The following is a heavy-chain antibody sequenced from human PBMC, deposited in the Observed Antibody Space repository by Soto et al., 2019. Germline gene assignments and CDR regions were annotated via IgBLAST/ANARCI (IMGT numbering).Heavy chain of an antibody. J-gene: IGHJ4*02. CDR2: TNQDGTAK. CDR3: SGGGGDAV. D-gene: IGHD3-16*01. CDR1: GFTFRRDW. Sequence: QLVESGGGLVQPGGSLRLSCAVSGFTFRRDWMNWVRQAPGKGLEWVAHTNQDGTAKYYVDSVKGRFTIFRDNAKNSLYLQMNSLRVEDTAVYYCSGGGGDAVWGQGTLVTVSS. V-gene: IGHV3-7*04.